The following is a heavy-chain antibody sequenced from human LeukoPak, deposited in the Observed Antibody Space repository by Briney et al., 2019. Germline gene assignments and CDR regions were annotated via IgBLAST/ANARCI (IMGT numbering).Heavy chain of an antibody. CDR2: IIPILGIA. V-gene: IGHV1-69*04. CDR3: ARVTSQYYYDSSGYEINWFDP. Sequence: SVKVSCKASGGTFSSYAISWVRQAPGQGLEWMGRIIPILGIANYAQKFQGRVTITADKSTSTAYMELRSLRSEDTAVYYCARVTSQYYYDSSGYEINWFDPWGQGTLVTVSS. J-gene: IGHJ5*02. D-gene: IGHD3-22*01. CDR1: GGTFSSYA.